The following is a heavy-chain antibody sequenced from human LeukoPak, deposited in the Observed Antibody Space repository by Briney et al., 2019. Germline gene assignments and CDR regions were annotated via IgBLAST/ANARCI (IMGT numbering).Heavy chain of an antibody. CDR1: GYTFTGYY. J-gene: IGHJ6*02. V-gene: IGHV1-2*02. D-gene: IGHD3-10*01. Sequence: ASVKVSCKASGYTFTGYYMHWVRQAPGQGLEWMGWINPNSGGTNYAQKLQGRVTMTRDTYISTAYMELSRLRADDTAVYYCASIYYGSGSYNYYYGMDVWGQGNTVTVSS. CDR3: ASIYYGSGSYNYYYGMDV. CDR2: INPNSGGT.